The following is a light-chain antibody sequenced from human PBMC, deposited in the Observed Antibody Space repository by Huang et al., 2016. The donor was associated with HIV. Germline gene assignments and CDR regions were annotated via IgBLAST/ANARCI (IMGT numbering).Light chain of an antibody. J-gene: IGKJ2*01. CDR2: GAS. CDR3: QQSVKTPRT. CDR1: QNINKY. Sequence: DIQITQSPSSLSASVGDRVTITCRASQNINKYLNWYQQQPGKAPKLLISGASTLHSGVPSSFSGSRSVTDFTLTISSLQPEDSAVYFCQQSVKTPRTFGQGTKLEI. V-gene: IGKV1-39*01.